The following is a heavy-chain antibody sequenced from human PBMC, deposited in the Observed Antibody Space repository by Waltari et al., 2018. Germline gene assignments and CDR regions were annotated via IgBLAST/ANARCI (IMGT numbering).Heavy chain of an antibody. V-gene: IGHV3-7*01. Sequence: EVQLVESGGGLVQPGGSLRLSCAASGFTFSSYWLTWVRQAPGKGVEEGAEKNQDGKKRKYVDSVKGRFTISRDNAKNSLYLQMDSLRAEDTAVYYCARLYRGGATDYSCYDSWGQGTPVTVSS. J-gene: IGHJ4*02. CDR1: GFTFSSYW. CDR2: KNQDGKKR. D-gene: IGHD2-21*01. CDR3: ARLYRGGATDYSCYDS.